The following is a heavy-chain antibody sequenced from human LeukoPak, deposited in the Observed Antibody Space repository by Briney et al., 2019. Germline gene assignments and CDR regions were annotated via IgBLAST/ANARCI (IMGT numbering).Heavy chain of an antibody. J-gene: IGHJ6*03. CDR3: ARELDPNHTFATPLSSTYYDFWSGYLPPLYYYYMDV. D-gene: IGHD3-3*01. CDR2: IIPILGIA. CDR1: GGTFSSYT. V-gene: IGHV1-69*04. Sequence: SVKVSCRASGGTFSSYTIGWVRQAPGQGLEWMGRIIPILGIANYAQKFQGRVTITADKSTSTAYMELSSLRSEDTAVYYCARELDPNHTFATPLSSTYYDFWSGYLPPLYYYYMDVWGKGTTVTVSS.